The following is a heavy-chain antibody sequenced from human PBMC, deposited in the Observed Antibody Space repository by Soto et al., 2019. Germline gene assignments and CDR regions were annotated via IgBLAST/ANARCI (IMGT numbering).Heavy chain of an antibody. CDR3: ARENSGYDFEDYYYYGMDV. V-gene: IGHV3-7*05. Sequence: GGSLRLSCAASGFTFSSYWMSWVRQAPGKGLEWVANIKQDGSEKYYVDSVKGRFTISRDNAKNSLYLQMNSLRAEDTAVYYCARENSGYDFEDYYYYGMDVWGQGTTVTVSS. J-gene: IGHJ6*02. CDR1: GFTFSSYW. CDR2: IKQDGSEK. D-gene: IGHD5-12*01.